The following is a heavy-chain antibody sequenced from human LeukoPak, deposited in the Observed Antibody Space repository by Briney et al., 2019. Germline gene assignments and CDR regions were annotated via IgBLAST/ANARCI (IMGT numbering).Heavy chain of an antibody. Sequence: GGSLRLSCVASGFTFSSYDMNWVRQAPGKGLEWVSYITTSGSTKYYADSVKGRVTISRDNAKNSLDLQMNSLRAEDTAVYYCARARDDSYYYYYMDVWGKGTTVTVSS. J-gene: IGHJ6*03. CDR1: GFTFSSYD. CDR3: ARARDDSYYYYYMDV. V-gene: IGHV3-48*03. CDR2: ITTSGSTK. D-gene: IGHD5-24*01.